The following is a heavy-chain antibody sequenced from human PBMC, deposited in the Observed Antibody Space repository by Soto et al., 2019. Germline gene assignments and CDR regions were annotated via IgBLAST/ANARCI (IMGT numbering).Heavy chain of an antibody. D-gene: IGHD6-6*01. J-gene: IGHJ4*02. CDR1: GYTFTDYF. CDR2: INPNSGGT. V-gene: IGHV1-2*02. CDR3: ACSTSSYLRPDY. Sequence: ASVKVSCKASGYTFTDYFIHWVRQAPGQGLEWMGWINPNSGGTNYVQKFQGRVTMTRDTSISTVYMELSRLRSDDTAVYYCACSTSSYLRPDYWGQGTLVTVSS.